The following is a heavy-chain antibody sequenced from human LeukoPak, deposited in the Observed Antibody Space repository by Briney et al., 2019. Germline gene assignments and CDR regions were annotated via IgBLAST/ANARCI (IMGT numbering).Heavy chain of an antibody. V-gene: IGHV4-39*01. D-gene: IGHD2-15*01. J-gene: IGHJ5*02. CDR3: ARLTLVYCSGGSCYSGYRDGWFDP. CDR2: IYYSGST. CDR1: GYSISSSYY. Sequence: PSETLSLTCSVSGYSISSSYYWGWIRQPPGKGLEWIGSIYYSGSTYYNPSLKSRVTISVDTSKNQFSLKLSSVTAADTAVYYCARLTLVYCSGGSCYSGYRDGWFDPWGRGTLVTVSS.